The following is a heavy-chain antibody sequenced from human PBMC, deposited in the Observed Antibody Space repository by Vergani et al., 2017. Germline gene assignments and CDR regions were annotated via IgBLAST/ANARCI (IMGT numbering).Heavy chain of an antibody. D-gene: IGHD1-26*01. V-gene: IGHV4-31*03. CDR1: GRSISSGDYY. J-gene: IGHJ4*02. CDR3: ARTPVFIVGATGVDY. Sequence: QVQLQESGPGLVKPSQTLSLTCTVSGRSISSGDYYWSWIRQPPGKGLEWIGYIYYSGSTYYNPSLKSRVTISVDTSKNQFSLKLSSVTAADTAVYYCARTPVFIVGATGVDYWGQGTLVTVSS. CDR2: IYYSGST.